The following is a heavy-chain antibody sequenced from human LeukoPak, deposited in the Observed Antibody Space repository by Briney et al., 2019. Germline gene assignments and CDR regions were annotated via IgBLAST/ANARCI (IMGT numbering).Heavy chain of an antibody. J-gene: IGHJ4*02. D-gene: IGHD6-13*01. CDR1: AYTFTAYY. V-gene: IGHV1-2*02. Sequence: GASVKVSCKASAYTFTAYYMHWVRQAPGQGLEWMGWINPNSGGTNYAQKFQGRVTMTRDTSISTAYMELSSLKSDDTAVYYCARDRGGDSSSGYYYLDYWGQGTLVTVSS. CDR3: ARDRGGDSSSGYYYLDY. CDR2: INPNSGGT.